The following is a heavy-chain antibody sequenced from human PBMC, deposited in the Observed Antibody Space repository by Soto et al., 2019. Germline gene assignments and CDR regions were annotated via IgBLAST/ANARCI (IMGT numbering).Heavy chain of an antibody. J-gene: IGHJ6*01. CDR1: GFRFNNYA. V-gene: IGHV3-23*01. CDR3: AKEFGNSCTSTVCFIAYGLDV. Sequence: PGRSLRLCCVASGFRFNNYAMSWVHQAPGKGLEWVSGITGSGGGEHYARSVKGRFTISRDNSQTTLYLQMNSLRAEDAAVYYCAKEFGNSCTSTVCFIAYGLDVWGRGTTVTDSP. CDR2: ITGSGGGE. D-gene: IGHD2-8*01.